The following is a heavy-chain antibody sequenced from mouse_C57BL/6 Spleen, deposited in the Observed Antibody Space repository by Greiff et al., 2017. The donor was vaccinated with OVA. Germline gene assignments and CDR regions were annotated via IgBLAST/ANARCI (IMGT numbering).Heavy chain of an antibody. V-gene: IGHV1-80*01. CDR2: IYPGDGDT. J-gene: IGHJ3*01. CDR3: ARERDGSSYSWFAY. D-gene: IGHD1-1*01. Sequence: QVQLQQSGAELVKPGASVKISCKASGYAFSSYWMNWVKQRPGKGLEWIGQIYPGDGDTNYNGKFKGKATLTADKSSSTAYMQLSSLNSEDSAVYFCARERDGSSYSWFAYWGKGTLVTVSA. CDR1: GYAFSSYW.